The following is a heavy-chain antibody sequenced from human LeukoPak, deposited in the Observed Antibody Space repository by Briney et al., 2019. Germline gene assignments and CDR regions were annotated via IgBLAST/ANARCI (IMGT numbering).Heavy chain of an antibody. D-gene: IGHD3-3*02. CDR3: ARAAYPFEYYYYYYMDV. CDR1: GYTFTGYY. CDR2: INPNSGGT. V-gene: IGHV1-2*02. Sequence: ASVKVSCKASGYTFTGYYMHWVRQAPGQGLEWMGWINPNSGGTNYAQKFQGRVTTTRDTSISTAYMELSRLRSDDTAVYYCARAAYPFEYYYYYYMDVWGKGTTVTVSS. J-gene: IGHJ6*03.